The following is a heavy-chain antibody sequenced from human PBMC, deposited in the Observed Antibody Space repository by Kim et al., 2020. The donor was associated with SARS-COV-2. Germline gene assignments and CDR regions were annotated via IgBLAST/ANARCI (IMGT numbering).Heavy chain of an antibody. V-gene: IGHV4-59*01. Sequence: YNPSLKSRVTISVDTSKNPFSLKLSSVTAADTAVYYCARRSIAVAGIFDYWGQGTLVTVSS. CDR3: ARRSIAVAGIFDY. J-gene: IGHJ4*02. D-gene: IGHD6-19*01.